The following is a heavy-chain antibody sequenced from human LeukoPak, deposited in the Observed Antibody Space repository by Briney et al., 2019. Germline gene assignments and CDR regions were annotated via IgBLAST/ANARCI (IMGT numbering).Heavy chain of an antibody. J-gene: IGHJ4*02. D-gene: IGHD2-2*01. CDR3: ARDTRGYCSSTSCSYFDY. CDR1: GFTFSSYG. Sequence: GGSLRLSCAASGFTFSSYGMHWVRQAPGKGLEWVAVIWYDGSNKYYADSVKGRLTISRDNSKNTLYLQMNSLRAEDTAVYYCARDTRGYCSSTSCSYFDYWGQGTLVTVSS. CDR2: IWYDGSNK. V-gene: IGHV3-33*01.